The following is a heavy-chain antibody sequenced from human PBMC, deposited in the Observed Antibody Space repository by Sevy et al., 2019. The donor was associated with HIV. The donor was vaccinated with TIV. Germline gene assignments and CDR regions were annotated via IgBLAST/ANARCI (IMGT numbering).Heavy chain of an antibody. V-gene: IGHV3-30-3*01. CDR1: GFAFSTHA. CDR3: VRDGGYSIKWYPLY. D-gene: IGHD1-26*01. Sequence: GGFLRLSCAASGFAFSTHAMHWVRQAPGKGLEWVAVISYEGTETFYAASVEGRFTISRDNSKNMLSLQINSLRPEDTAVYYCVRDGGYSIKWYPLYWGHGTLVTVSS. CDR2: ISYEGTET. J-gene: IGHJ4*01.